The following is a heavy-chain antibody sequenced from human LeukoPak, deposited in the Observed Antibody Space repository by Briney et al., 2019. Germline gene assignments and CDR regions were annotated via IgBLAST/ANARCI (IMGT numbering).Heavy chain of an antibody. CDR1: GGSFSGYY. CDR3: ARRYTYYYGSGRHTAPWYFDL. V-gene: IGHV4-34*01. D-gene: IGHD3-10*01. Sequence: SETLSLTCAVYGGSFSGYYWSWIRQPPGKGLEWIGEINHSGSTNYNPSLKSRVTISVDTSKNQFSLKLSSVTAADTAVYYCARRYTYYYGSGRHTAPWYFDLWGRGTLVTVSS. J-gene: IGHJ2*01. CDR2: INHSGST.